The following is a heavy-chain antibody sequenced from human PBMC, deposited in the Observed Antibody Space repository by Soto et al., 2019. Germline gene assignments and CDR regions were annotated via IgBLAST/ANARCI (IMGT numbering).Heavy chain of an antibody. D-gene: IGHD3-10*01. J-gene: IGHJ4*02. CDR3: ATNPKGVTMVRGVYDY. Sequence: QVQLVQSGAEVKKPGSSVKVSCKASGGTFSSYAISWVRQAPGQGLEWMGGIIPIFGTANYAQKFQGRVTITGDESTSTAYMERSSLRSEDTAVYYCATNPKGVTMVRGVYDYWGQGTLVTVSS. CDR1: GGTFSSYA. CDR2: IIPIFGTA. V-gene: IGHV1-69*01.